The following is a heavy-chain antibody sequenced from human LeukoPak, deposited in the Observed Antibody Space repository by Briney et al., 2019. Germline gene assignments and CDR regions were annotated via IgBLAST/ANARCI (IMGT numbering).Heavy chain of an antibody. V-gene: IGHV5-51*01. J-gene: IGHJ4*02. Sequence: GESLEISCKGSGYSFTTYWIAWVRQMSGKGLEWMGIIYPGDSDTRYSPSFQGQVTISADKSTSTAYLQWSGLKASDTAMYYCARGGDGYNHFEYWGQGTLVTVSS. D-gene: IGHD5-24*01. CDR3: ARGGDGYNHFEY. CDR2: IYPGDSDT. CDR1: GYSFTTYW.